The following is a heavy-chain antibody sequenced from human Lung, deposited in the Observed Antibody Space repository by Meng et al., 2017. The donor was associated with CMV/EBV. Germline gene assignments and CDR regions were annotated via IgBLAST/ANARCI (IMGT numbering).Heavy chain of an antibody. V-gene: IGHV1-46*01. CDR1: GYTFTSYY. CDR3: ARDNEDPEGYQLLYKRESWFDP. D-gene: IGHD2-2*02. J-gene: IGHJ5*02. CDR2: INPSGGST. Sequence: ASVXVSXKASGYTFTSYYMHWVRQAPGQGLEWMGIINPSGGSTSYAQKFQGRVTMTRDTSTSTVYMELSSLRSEDTAVYYCARDNEDPEGYQLLYKRESWFDPWGQGTXVTVYS.